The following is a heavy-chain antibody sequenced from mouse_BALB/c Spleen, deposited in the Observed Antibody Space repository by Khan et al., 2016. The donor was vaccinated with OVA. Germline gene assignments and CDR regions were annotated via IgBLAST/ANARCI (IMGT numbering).Heavy chain of an antibody. D-gene: IGHD1-1*01. Sequence: EVQLQESGPSLVKPSQTLSLTCSVTGDSITSGYWNWIRKFPGNKLEYMGYISYSGNSYYNPPLKSRISVTRDTSTTQYYLQLSSVTTEDTATYYCACELRGFAYWGQGTLVTVSA. CDR2: ISYSGNS. V-gene: IGHV3-8*02. CDR1: GDSITSGY. J-gene: IGHJ3*01. CDR3: ACELRGFAY.